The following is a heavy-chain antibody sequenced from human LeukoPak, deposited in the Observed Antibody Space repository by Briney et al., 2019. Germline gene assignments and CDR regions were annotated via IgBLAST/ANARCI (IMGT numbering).Heavy chain of an antibody. CDR3: ARVGWATVTKGSWFDP. Sequence: SETLSLTCAVYGGSFSGYYWSWIRQPPGKGLEWIGEINHSGSTNYNPSLKSRVTISVDTSKNQFSLKLSSVTAADTAVYYCARVGWATVTKGSWFDPWGQGTLVTVSS. D-gene: IGHD4-17*01. J-gene: IGHJ5*02. CDR2: INHSGST. V-gene: IGHV4-34*01. CDR1: GGSFSGYY.